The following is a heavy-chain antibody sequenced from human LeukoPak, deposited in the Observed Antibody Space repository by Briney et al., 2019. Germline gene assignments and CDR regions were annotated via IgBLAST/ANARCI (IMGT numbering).Heavy chain of an antibody. Sequence: PGGSLRLSCAASGFTFTDYAMSWVRQAPEKGLEWVSTISHSGGGTYYAESVKGRFTISRDNSKNTLYLQMNSLRAEDTAVYYCARDKFPGWYFDLWGRGTLVTVSS. CDR1: GFTFTDYA. CDR2: ISHSGGGT. V-gene: IGHV3-23*01. CDR3: ARDKFPGWYFDL. J-gene: IGHJ2*01.